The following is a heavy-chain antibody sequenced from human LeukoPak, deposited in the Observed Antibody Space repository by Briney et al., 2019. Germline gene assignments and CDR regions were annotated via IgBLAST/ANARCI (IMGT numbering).Heavy chain of an antibody. D-gene: IGHD1-1*01. J-gene: IGHJ5*02. V-gene: IGHV3-21*01. Sequence: GGSLRLSCEASGFTFSTYAMSWVRQAPGKGLEWVSIISRASESIFYADSVKGRFTISRDNAKNSLYLQMNGLRAEDTAVYYCARGATDVTRWFDPWGQGTRVTVSS. CDR3: ARGATDVTRWFDP. CDR1: GFTFSTYA. CDR2: ISRASESI.